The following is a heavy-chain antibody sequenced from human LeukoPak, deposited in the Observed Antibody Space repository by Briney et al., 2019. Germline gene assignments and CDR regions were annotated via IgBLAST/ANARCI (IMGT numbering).Heavy chain of an antibody. Sequence: GGSLRLSCAASGFTFSSYWMSWVRQAPGKGLEWVANIKQDGSEKYYVDSVKGRFTISRDNAKNSLYLQTNSLRAEDTAVYYCARVGNYYDSSGYYLSFDYWGQGTLVTVSS. CDR2: IKQDGSEK. V-gene: IGHV3-7*03. CDR3: ARVGNYYDSSGYYLSFDY. D-gene: IGHD3-22*01. J-gene: IGHJ4*02. CDR1: GFTFSSYW.